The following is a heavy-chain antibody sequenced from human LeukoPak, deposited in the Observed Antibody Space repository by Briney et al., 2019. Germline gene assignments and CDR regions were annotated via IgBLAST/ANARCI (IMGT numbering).Heavy chain of an antibody. CDR1: GYTFTSYG. J-gene: IGHJ6*03. CDR2: ISAYNGNT. D-gene: IGHD2/OR15-2a*01. Sequence: GASVKVSCKASGYTFTSYGISWVRQAPGQGLEWMGWISAYNGNTNYAQKLQGRVTMTTDTSTSTAYMELRSLRSDDTAVYYCARSRTEYPYYYYMDVWGKGTTVTVSS. CDR3: ARSRTEYPYYYYMDV. V-gene: IGHV1-18*01.